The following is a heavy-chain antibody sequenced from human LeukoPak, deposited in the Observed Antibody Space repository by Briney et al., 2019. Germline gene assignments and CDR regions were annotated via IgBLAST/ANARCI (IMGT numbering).Heavy chain of an antibody. J-gene: IGHJ4*02. V-gene: IGHV4-31*03. CDR3: ARVRQGWLQSDYFDY. CDR1: GGSISRGGSC. CDR2: IYYSGST. D-gene: IGHD5-24*01. Sequence: SETLSLTCTVSGGSISRGGSCWSWIRQHPGKGLEWIGYIYYSGSTYYNPSLKSRVTTSVDTSKNQFSLKLSSVTAADTAVYYCARVRQGWLQSDYFDYWGQGTLVTVSS.